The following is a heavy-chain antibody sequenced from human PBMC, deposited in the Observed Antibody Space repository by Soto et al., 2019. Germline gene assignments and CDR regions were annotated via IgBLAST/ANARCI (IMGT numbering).Heavy chain of an antibody. D-gene: IGHD6-13*01. V-gene: IGHV2-70*01. CDR2: IDWDDDK. J-gene: IGHJ4*02. CDR3: ARILAAAGTHAFDY. Sequence: SGPTLVNPTQTLTLTCTFSGFSLSTSGMCVSWIRQPPGKALEWLALIDWDDDKYYSTSLKTRLTISKDTSKNQVVLTMTNMDPVDTATYYCARILAAAGTHAFDYWGQGTLVTVSS. CDR1: GFSLSTSGMC.